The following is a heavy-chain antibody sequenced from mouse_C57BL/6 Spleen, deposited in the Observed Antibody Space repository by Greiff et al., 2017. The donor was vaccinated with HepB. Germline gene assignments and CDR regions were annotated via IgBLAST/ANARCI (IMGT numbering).Heavy chain of an antibody. CDR3: ATGRRRSGFAY. CDR1: GFSLTSYG. V-gene: IGHV2-2*01. CDR2: IWSGGST. Sequence: VQLVESGPGLVQPSQSLSITCTVSGFSLTSYGVHWVRQSPGKGLEWLGVIWSGGSTDYNAAFISRLSISKDNSKSQVFFKMNSLQADDTAIYYCATGRRRSGFAYWGQGTLVTVSA. D-gene: IGHD3-1*01. J-gene: IGHJ3*01.